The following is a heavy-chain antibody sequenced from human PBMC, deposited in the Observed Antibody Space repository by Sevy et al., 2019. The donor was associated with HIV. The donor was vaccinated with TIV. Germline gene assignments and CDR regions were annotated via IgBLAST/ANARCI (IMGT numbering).Heavy chain of an antibody. V-gene: IGHV1-8*01. J-gene: IGHJ5*02. CDR3: ARGRKGVAAAGRPVRWFDP. D-gene: IGHD6-13*01. CDR2: MNPNSGNT. Sequence: APVKVSCKASGYTFTSYDINWVRQATGQGLEWMGWMNPNSGNTGYAQKFQGRVTMTRNTSISTAYMELSSLRSEDTAVYYCARGRKGVAAAGRPVRWFDPWGQGTLVTVSS. CDR1: GYTFTSYD.